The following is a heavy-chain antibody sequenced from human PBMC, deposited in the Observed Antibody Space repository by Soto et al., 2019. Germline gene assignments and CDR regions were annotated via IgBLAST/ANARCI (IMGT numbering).Heavy chain of an antibody. CDR3: AGDREYCSGDKCYETGSAY. Sequence: EAQLVESGGDLVQPGGSLRLSCAASGFSFSSYSMNWFRQAPGKGLEWVSYISRSSNTINYADSVKGRFTISRDNAKNSLFLQMNSLRAEDTAVYYCAGDREYCSGDKCYETGSAYWGQGTLVSVSS. D-gene: IGHD2-15*01. J-gene: IGHJ4*02. CDR1: GFSFSSYS. CDR2: ISRSSNTI. V-gene: IGHV3-48*01.